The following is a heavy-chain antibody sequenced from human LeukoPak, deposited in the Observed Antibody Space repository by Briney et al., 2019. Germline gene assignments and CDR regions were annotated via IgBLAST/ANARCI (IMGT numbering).Heavy chain of an antibody. V-gene: IGHV3-48*02. CDR3: ARGTSPFDP. CDR1: GFTFSSYS. CDR2: ITSSSSTI. J-gene: IGHJ5*02. Sequence: PGGALILSCAASGFTFSSYSMNWVRQAPGKGLEWISYITSSSSTIYYADSVEGRFTISRDNAKNSLYPQMNSLRDEDTAVYYCARGTSPFDPWGRGTLVTVSS.